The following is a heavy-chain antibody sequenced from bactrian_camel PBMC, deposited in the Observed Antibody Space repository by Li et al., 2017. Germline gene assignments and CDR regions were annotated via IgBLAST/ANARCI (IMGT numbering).Heavy chain of an antibody. J-gene: IGHJ4*01. V-gene: IGHV3S53*01. CDR1: GDHISTYFKTYC. CDR2: IDTNGAT. Sequence: VQLVESGGGSVQTGGSLRLSCAASGDHISTYFKTYCMAWFRQGPAKEREGVALIDTNGATTYADSVTGRFTISRDNAQNTLYLQMNSLKPEDTAVYYCAADDPERGLILDAGSWFCKYHGQGTQVTVS. D-gene: IGHD6*01.